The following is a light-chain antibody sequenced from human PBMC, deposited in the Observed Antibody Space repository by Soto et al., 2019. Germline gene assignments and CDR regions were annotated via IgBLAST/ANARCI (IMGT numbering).Light chain of an antibody. V-gene: IGKV1-5*01. CDR2: DAF. CDR3: QQYNSYSWT. CDR1: QSISSW. Sequence: DIQLTQSPSTLSAYVGDRVTITCRASQSISSWLAWYQQKPGKAPKLLIYDAFSLESGVPSRFSGSGSGTEFTLTISSLQPDDFATYYCQQYNSYSWTFGQGTNV. J-gene: IGKJ1*01.